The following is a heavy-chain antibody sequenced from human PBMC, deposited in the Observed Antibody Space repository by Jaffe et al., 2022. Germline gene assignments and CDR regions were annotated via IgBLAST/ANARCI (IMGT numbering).Heavy chain of an antibody. CDR3: VRHLEQYQMLSTWFDP. Sequence: EVQLVQSGAEVKKPGESLKISCKGSGYSFTSYWIGWVRHMPGKGLEWMGIIYPGDSDTRYSPSFQGQVTISADKSISTAYLQWTSLKASDTAIYYCVRHLEQYQMLSTWFDPWGQGTLVTVSS. CDR1: GYSFTSYW. J-gene: IGHJ5*02. D-gene: IGHD2-2*01. CDR2: IYPGDSDT. V-gene: IGHV5-51*01.